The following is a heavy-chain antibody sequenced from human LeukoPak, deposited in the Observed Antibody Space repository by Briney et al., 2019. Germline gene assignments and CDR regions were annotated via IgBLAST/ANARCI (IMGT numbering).Heavy chain of an antibody. V-gene: IGHV3-74*01. CDR2: INGDGSST. D-gene: IGHD1-14*01. CDR1: GFTFSRYW. Sequence: GGSLRLSXAASGFTFSRYWMHWVRQAPGEGLVWVSRINGDGSSTSYADFVKGRFTISRDNAKNTLYLQMNSLRVEDTAVYYCIRDYGAVGTTNAFDIWGQGTMVTVSS. J-gene: IGHJ3*02. CDR3: IRDYGAVGTTNAFDI.